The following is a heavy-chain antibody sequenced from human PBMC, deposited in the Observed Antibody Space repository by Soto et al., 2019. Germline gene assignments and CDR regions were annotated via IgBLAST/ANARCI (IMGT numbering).Heavy chain of an antibody. CDR1: GGTFSSYA. CDR2: IIPISGTA. Sequence: QVQLVQSGAEVKKPGSSVKVSCKASGGTFSSYAISWVRQAPGQGLEWMGGIIPISGTANYAQKFQGRVTITADESKSTAYMELSSLRAEDTAVYYCARASYYDYVWGSYRYDAFDIWGQGTMVTVSS. D-gene: IGHD3-16*02. CDR3: ARASYYDYVWGSYRYDAFDI. J-gene: IGHJ3*02. V-gene: IGHV1-69*01.